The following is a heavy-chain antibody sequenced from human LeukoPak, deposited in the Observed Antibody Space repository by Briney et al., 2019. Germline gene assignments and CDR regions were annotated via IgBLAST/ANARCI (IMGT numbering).Heavy chain of an antibody. CDR2: ISSSGTTM. J-gene: IGHJ4*02. D-gene: IGHD5-18*01. CDR1: GFTFSKAW. CDR3: ARGFRDTAMFLDY. V-gene: IGHV3-11*04. Sequence: PGGSLRLSCAASGFTFSKAWMSWVRQAPGKGLEWISCISSSGTTMYYADSVKGRFTISRDNAKNSLYLQMNSLRAEDTAVYYCARGFRDTAMFLDYWGQGTLVTVSS.